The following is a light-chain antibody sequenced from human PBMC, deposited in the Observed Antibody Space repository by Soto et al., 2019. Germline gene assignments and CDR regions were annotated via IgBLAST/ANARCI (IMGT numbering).Light chain of an antibody. CDR1: QSVSSSD. J-gene: IGKJ1*01. V-gene: IGKV3-20*01. CDR2: GAS. CDR3: QQYGTSPPT. Sequence: LLTQAPGTLSLSPGERATLSCRASQSVSSSDLAWYQQKPGQAPRLLISGASSRATGIPDRFSGSGSGTDFTLTISRLEPEDFAVFYCQQYGTSPPTFGQGTKVDIK.